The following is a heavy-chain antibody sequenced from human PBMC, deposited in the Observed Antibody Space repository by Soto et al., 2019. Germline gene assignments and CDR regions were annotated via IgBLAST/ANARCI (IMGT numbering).Heavy chain of an antibody. CDR2: ISSSSSYI. D-gene: IGHD5-18*01. J-gene: IGHJ4*02. V-gene: IGHV3-21*01. Sequence: EVQLVESGGGLVKPGGSLRLSCAASGFTCSSYSMNWVRQAPGKGLEWVSSISSSSSYIYYTDSVKGRFTISRDNAKNSLYLQMNSLRAEATAVYYCARDQPGYSYGYGLGYWGQGTLVTVSS. CDR1: GFTCSSYS. CDR3: ARDQPGYSYGYGLGY.